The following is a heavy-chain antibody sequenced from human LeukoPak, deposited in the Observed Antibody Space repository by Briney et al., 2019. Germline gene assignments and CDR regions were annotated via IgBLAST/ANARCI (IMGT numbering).Heavy chain of an antibody. J-gene: IGHJ4*02. CDR3: AGIDGYRADY. D-gene: IGHD5-24*01. CDR2: VDPEDGET. V-gene: IGHV1-69-2*01. Sequence: ASVKVSCKVSGYTFTDYYMHWVQQAPGKGLEWMGLVDPEDGETIYAEKFQGRVTITADTSTDTAYMELSSLRSEDTAVYYCAGIDGYRADYWGQGTLVTVSS. CDR1: GYTFTDYY.